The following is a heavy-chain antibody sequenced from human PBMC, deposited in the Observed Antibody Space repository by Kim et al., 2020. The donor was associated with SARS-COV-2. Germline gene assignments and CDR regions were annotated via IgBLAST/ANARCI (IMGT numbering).Heavy chain of an antibody. CDR3: AKAYPGNCGGDCPVDP. D-gene: IGHD2-21*02. J-gene: IGHJ5*02. Sequence: SVKGRFTISRDNSKNTLYLQMNSLRAEDTAVYYCAKAYPGNCGGDCPVDPCGQGTLVTVSS. V-gene: IGHV3-23*01.